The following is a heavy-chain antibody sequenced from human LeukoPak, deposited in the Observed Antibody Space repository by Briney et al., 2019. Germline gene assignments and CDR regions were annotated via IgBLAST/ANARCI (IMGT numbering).Heavy chain of an antibody. J-gene: IGHJ4*02. Sequence: PSETLSLTCAVSGGSISSGGYSWSWIRQPPGKGLEWIGYIYHSGSTYYNPSLKSRVTISVDRSKNQFSLKLSSVTAADTAVYYCARSSPLRELVFDYWGQGTLVTVSS. D-gene: IGHD1-26*01. CDR2: IYHSGST. V-gene: IGHV4-30-2*01. CDR1: GGSISSGGYS. CDR3: ARSSPLRELVFDY.